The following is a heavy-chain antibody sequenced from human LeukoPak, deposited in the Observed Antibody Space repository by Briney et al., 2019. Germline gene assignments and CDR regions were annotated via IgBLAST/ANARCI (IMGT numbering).Heavy chain of an antibody. CDR3: ARDSVTGTADY. CDR1: GYTFTGYY. J-gene: IGHJ4*02. V-gene: IGHV1-2*02. Sequence: ASVKVSCKGSGYTFTGYYMHWVRQAPGQGLEWMGWIKPKSGDTHYAQKFQGRLTMTRDMSISTAYMELSRLRSDDTAVYYCARDSVTGTADYWGQGTLVTVSS. CDR2: IKPKSGDT. D-gene: IGHD6-19*01.